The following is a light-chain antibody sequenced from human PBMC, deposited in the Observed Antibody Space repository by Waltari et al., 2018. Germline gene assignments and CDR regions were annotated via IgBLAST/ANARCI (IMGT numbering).Light chain of an antibody. CDR3: QQYNRWPPIT. CDR2: EAS. V-gene: IGKV3D-15*01. J-gene: IGKJ5*01. Sequence: EIVMTQSPATLSVSPGESATLSCRASLSVFGNVAWYQEKPGQAPRLLIYEASIRATGTSARFRGSGSGTEFTLTISSVQSEDSAVYYCQQYNRWPPITFGQGTRLEIK. CDR1: LSVFGN.